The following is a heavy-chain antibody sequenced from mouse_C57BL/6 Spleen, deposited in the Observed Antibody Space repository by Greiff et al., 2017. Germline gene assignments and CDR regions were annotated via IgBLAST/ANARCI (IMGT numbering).Heavy chain of an antibody. D-gene: IGHD1-1*01. J-gene: IGHJ1*03. Sequence: QVQLKQPGAELVKPGASVKLSCTASGYTFTSYWMHWVKQRPGRGLEWIGRIDPNSGGTKYNEKFKSKATLTVDKPSGTAYMQLSSLTAEDSAVYYCALPYYGSSHWYFDVWGTGTTVTVSS. CDR1: GYTFTSYW. CDR2: IDPNSGGT. V-gene: IGHV1-72*01. CDR3: ALPYYGSSHWYFDV.